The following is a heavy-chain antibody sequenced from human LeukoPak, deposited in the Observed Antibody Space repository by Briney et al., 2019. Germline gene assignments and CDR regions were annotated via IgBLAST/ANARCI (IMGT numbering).Heavy chain of an antibody. J-gene: IGHJ4*02. CDR3: AKALRAYSYDY. V-gene: IGHV3-53*01. D-gene: IGHD5-18*01. Sequence: GGSLGLSCAASGFTVSSIYMSWVRQAPGKGLEWVSVIYSGGGTDYADSVKGRFTISRDISKNTLYLQLNSLRVEVTAVYYCAKALRAYSYDYWGQGALVTVSS. CDR2: IYSGGGT. CDR1: GFTVSSIY.